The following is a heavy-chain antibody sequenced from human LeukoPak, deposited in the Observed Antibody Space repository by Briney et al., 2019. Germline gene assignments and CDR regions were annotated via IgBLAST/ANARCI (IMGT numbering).Heavy chain of an antibody. J-gene: IGHJ6*02. V-gene: IGHV3-43*02. Sequence: SGGSLRLSCAASGFTFDDYAMHWVRQAPGKGLEWVSLISGDGGSTYYAGSVKGRFTISRDNSKNSLYLQMNSLRTEDTALYYCAKDIGPPDYYYYGMDVWGQGTTVTVSS. CDR1: GFTFDDYA. CDR3: AKDIGPPDYYYYGMDV. CDR2: ISGDGGST.